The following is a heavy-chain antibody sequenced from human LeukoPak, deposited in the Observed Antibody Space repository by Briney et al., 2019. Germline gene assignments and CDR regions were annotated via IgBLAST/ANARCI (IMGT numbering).Heavy chain of an antibody. D-gene: IGHD4-11*01. J-gene: IGHJ4*02. CDR3: ARGHSILDY. V-gene: IGHV3-23*01. Sequence: PGGSLRLSCAASRFIFRDYDMAWVRQAPGKRLEWVSYITTSGGNTYYADSVKGRFTISRDNSKNTLYLQLNTLRAEDTGLYYCARGHSILDYWGKGTLVTVSS. CDR1: RFIFRDYD. CDR2: ITTSGGNT.